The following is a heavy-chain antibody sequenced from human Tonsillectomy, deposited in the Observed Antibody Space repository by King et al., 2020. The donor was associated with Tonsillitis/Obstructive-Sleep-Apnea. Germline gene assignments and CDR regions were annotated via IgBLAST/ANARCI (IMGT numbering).Heavy chain of an antibody. CDR1: GGSVSSGSDY. Sequence: VQLQESGPGLVKPSETLSLTGTVSGGSVSSGSDYWSCIWQPPGKGLEGCGYIYYMGSTNYNPPLKSQVTISVETSKNQFSLKLSSVTAADTAVYYCARVPGAGLRWFDPWGQGTRVTVSS. J-gene: IGHJ5*02. V-gene: IGHV4-61*01. CDR2: IYYMGST. D-gene: IGHD3-10*01. CDR3: ARVPGAGLRWFDP.